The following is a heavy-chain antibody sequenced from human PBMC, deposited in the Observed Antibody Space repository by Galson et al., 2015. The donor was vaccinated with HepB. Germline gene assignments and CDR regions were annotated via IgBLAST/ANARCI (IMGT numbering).Heavy chain of an antibody. D-gene: IGHD6-13*01. CDR2: ISSSSSYI. CDR3: ARDRKIGYSSSWFRENDAFDI. J-gene: IGHJ3*02. Sequence: SLRLSCAASGFTFDDYAMNWVRQAPGKGLEWVSSISSSSSYIYYADSVKGRFTISRDNAKNSLYLQMNSLRAEDTAVYYCARDRKIGYSSSWFRENDAFDIWGQGTMVTVSS. V-gene: IGHV3-21*01. CDR1: GFTFDDYA.